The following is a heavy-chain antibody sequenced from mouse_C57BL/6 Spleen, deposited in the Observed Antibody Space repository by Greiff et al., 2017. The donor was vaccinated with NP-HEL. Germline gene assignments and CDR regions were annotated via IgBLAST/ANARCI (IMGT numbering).Heavy chain of an antibody. D-gene: IGHD1-1*02. V-gene: IGHV14-4*01. CDR1: GFNIKDDY. J-gene: IGHJ4*01. Sequence: EVQLQQSGAELVRPGASVKLSCTASGFNIKDDYMHWVKQRPEQGLEWIGWIDPENGDTEYASKFQGKATITADTSSNTAYLQLSSLTSEDTAVYYCTKGIWSTRGYAMDYWGQGTSVTVSS. CDR2: IDPENGDT. CDR3: TKGIWSTRGYAMDY.